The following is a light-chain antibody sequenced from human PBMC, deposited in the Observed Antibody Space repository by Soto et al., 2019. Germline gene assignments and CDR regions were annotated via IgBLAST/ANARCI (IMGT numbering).Light chain of an antibody. V-gene: IGLV2-23*01. CDR1: SSDFGSYNF. CDR3: CSYASRVI. J-gene: IGLJ2*01. Sequence: QSVLTQPASVSGSPGQSITISCTGTSSDFGSYNFVSWYHQHPGKAPKLMVYEGNKRPSGVSNRFSGSNSGHTASLTISGLQAEDEADYYFCSYASRVIFGGGTKLTVL. CDR2: EGN.